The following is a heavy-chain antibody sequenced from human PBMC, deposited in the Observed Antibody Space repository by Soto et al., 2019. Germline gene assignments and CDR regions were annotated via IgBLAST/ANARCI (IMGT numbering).Heavy chain of an antibody. J-gene: IGHJ4*02. D-gene: IGHD2-15*01. V-gene: IGHV3-66*01. CDR1: GFTVSSNY. Sequence: GGSLRLSCAASGFTVSSNYMSWVRQAPGKGLEWVSVIYSGGSTYYADSVKGRFTISRDNSKNTLYLQMNSLRAEDTAVYYCASGYCSGGSCYYPPYFDYWGQGTLVTVSS. CDR3: ASGYCSGGSCYYPPYFDY. CDR2: IYSGGST.